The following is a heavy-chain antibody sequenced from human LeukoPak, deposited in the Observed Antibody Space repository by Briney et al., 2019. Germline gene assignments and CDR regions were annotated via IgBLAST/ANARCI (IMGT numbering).Heavy chain of an antibody. CDR1: GYTFTGYY. Sequence: ASVKVSFKASGYTFTGYYMHWVRQAPGQGLEWMGWINPNSGGTNYAKKFQGRVTMTRDTSISTAYMELSRLRSDDTAVYYCARDLGHYDFWSGHMNWFDPWGQGTLVTVSS. J-gene: IGHJ5*02. D-gene: IGHD3-3*01. CDR2: INPNSGGT. CDR3: ARDLGHYDFWSGHMNWFDP. V-gene: IGHV1-2*02.